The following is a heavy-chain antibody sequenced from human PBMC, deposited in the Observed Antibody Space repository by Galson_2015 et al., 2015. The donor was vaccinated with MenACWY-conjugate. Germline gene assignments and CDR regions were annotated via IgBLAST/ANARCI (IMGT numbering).Heavy chain of an antibody. CDR3: AKTRGASFYFDS. Sequence: SLRLSCATSGFTFSSYGLHWVRQAPGKGLVWVSRINPGGSSTTYADSVKDRFTISRDNAKNTLYLQMNSLRPEDTAVFYCAKTRGASFYFDSWGQGTLVTVSS. CDR2: INPGGSST. V-gene: IGHV3-74*01. D-gene: IGHD1-26*01. J-gene: IGHJ4*02. CDR1: GFTFSSYG.